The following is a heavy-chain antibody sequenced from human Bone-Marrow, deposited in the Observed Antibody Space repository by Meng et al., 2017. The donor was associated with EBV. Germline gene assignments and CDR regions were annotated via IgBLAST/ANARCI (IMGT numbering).Heavy chain of an antibody. Sequence: QVQLRDAGRGLVKPSGTLSLTSAVSGVSISSTYWWGWVRQPPGRGLEWLGQIYHSGSNNYNPSLKSRVIISVDKSKNQFSLRLTSVTAADTAVYYCARAYSYGSRALPGHWGLGTLVTVSS. CDR3: ARAYSYGSRALPGH. J-gene: IGHJ1*01. V-gene: IGHV4-4*02. CDR2: IYHSGSN. CDR1: GVSISSTYW. D-gene: IGHD3-10*01.